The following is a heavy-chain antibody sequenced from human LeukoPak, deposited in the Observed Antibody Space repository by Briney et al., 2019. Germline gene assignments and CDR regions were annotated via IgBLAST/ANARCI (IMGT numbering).Heavy chain of an antibody. CDR2: FYTSGST. CDR1: GGSISSGSYY. J-gene: IGHJ4*02. D-gene: IGHD1-26*01. V-gene: IGHV4-61*02. CDR3: AREEALGSGSFDY. Sequence: PSETLSLTCTVSGGSISSGSYYWSWIRQPAGKGLEWIGRFYTSGSTNYNPSLKSRVTISLDTSKNQFSLKLSSVTAADTAVYHCAREEALGSGSFDYWGQGTLVTVSS.